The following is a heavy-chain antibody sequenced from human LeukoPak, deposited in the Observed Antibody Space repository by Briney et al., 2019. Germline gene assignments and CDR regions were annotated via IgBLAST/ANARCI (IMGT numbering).Heavy chain of an antibody. V-gene: IGHV3-23*01. J-gene: IGHJ4*02. D-gene: IGHD6-13*01. Sequence: GGSLRLSCAASGLKFGSYAMSWVRQAPGKGLEWVSAISDIGGTYYADSVKGRFTISRDNSKNTIYLQMNSLRAEDTAVYYCASYGSWYLSYYFDYWGQGTLVTVSS. CDR2: ISDIGGT. CDR1: GLKFGSYA. CDR3: ASYGSWYLSYYFDY.